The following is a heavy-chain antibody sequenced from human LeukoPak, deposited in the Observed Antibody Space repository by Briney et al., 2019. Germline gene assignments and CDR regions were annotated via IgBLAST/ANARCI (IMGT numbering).Heavy chain of an antibody. Sequence: SETLSLTCTVSGGSISSYYWSWIRQPPGKGLEWIGYIYYSGSTNCNPSLKSRVTISVDTSKNQFSLKLSSVTAADTAVYYCARRLFGPSGCDDYWGQGTLVTVSS. CDR3: ARRLFGPSGCDDY. J-gene: IGHJ4*02. CDR2: IYYSGST. V-gene: IGHV4-59*08. D-gene: IGHD5-12*01. CDR1: GGSISSYY.